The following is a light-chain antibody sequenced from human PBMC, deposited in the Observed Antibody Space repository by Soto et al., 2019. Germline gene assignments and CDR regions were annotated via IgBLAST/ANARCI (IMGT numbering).Light chain of an antibody. Sequence: IQVTESPSSLAASVGDRVTITYRASQGITSYLAWYQQKPGKAPKLLIYAASALQTGVSSRFSGSGYGTDFALTISNLQPEDFATYFCQQLYSYPLTFGGGTKVDIK. V-gene: IGKV1-9*01. CDR2: AAS. J-gene: IGKJ4*01. CDR3: QQLYSYPLT. CDR1: QGITSY.